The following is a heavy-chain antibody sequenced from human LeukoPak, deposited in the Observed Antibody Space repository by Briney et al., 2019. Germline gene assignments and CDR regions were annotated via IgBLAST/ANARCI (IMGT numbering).Heavy chain of an antibody. CDR1: GFSLGTSGVG. Sequence: SGPTLVNPTQTLTLTCTFSGFSLGTSGVGVGWIRQPPGKALEWLALIYWNDDKRYSPSLKSRLTITKDTSKNQVVLTMTNMDPVDTATYYCAHTYYDSSGYRGTAYYFDYWGQGTLVTVSS. D-gene: IGHD3-22*01. V-gene: IGHV2-5*01. J-gene: IGHJ4*02. CDR2: IYWNDDK. CDR3: AHTYYDSSGYRGTAYYFDY.